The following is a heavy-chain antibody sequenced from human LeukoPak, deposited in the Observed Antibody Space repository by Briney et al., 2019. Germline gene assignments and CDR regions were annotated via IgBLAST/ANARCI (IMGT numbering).Heavy chain of an antibody. D-gene: IGHD3-10*01. J-gene: IGHJ6*03. Sequence: SETLSLTCTVSGGSISSYYWSWIRQPAGKGLEWIGRIYTSGSTNYNPSLKSRVTISVDTSKNQFSLKLSSVTAADTAVYYCARLAFGELFRYYYMDVWGKGTTVTISS. CDR3: ARLAFGELFRYYYMDV. V-gene: IGHV4-4*07. CDR2: IYTSGST. CDR1: GGSISSYY.